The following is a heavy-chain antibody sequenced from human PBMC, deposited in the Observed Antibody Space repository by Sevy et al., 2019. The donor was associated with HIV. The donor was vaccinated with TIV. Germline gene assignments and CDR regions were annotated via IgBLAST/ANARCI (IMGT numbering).Heavy chain of an antibody. J-gene: IGHJ4*02. CDR1: GFTFSSYG. CDR2: ISYDGSNK. CDR3: AKVVQRGIVADGPFDY. Sequence: GGSLRLSCAASGFTFSSYGMHWVRQAPGKGLEWVAVISYDGSNKYYADSVKGRFTISRDNSKNTLYLQMNSLRAEDTAVYYCAKVVQRGIVADGPFDYWGQGTLVTDSS. D-gene: IGHD1-26*01. V-gene: IGHV3-30*18.